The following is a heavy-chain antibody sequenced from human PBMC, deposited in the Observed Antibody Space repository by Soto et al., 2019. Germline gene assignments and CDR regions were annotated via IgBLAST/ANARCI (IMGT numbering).Heavy chain of an antibody. CDR2: IYHSGST. V-gene: IGHV4-4*02. D-gene: IGHD4-4*01. CDR3: ARAYDYSSNWFDP. CDR1: GGSIRSTNW. J-gene: IGHJ5*02. Sequence: QVQLQESGPGLVQPSGTLSLTCAVSGGSIRSTNWWSWVRQPPGKGLEWIGEIYHSGSTNYNPSLKSRVIISVDTCKNQFSLTLSSVTAADTAVYYCARAYDYSSNWFDPWGQGTLVTVSS.